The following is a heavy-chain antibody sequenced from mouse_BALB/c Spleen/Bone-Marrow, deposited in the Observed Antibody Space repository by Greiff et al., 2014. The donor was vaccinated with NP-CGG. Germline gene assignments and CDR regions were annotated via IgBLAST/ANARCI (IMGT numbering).Heavy chain of an antibody. CDR2: INPSNGGT. V-gene: IGHV1S81*02. CDR1: GYTFTSYY. D-gene: IGHD2-4*01. CDR3: TREAYYDYDYFDY. Sequence: VKLQESGAELVKPGASVKLSCKASGYTFTSYYMYWVKQRPGQGLEWIGGINPSNGGTNFNEKFKSKATLTVDKSSSTAYMQLSSLTSEDPAVYYCTREAYYDYDYFDYWGQGTTLTVSS. J-gene: IGHJ2*01.